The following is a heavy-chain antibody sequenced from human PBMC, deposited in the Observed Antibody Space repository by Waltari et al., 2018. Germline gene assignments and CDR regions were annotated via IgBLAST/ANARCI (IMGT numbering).Heavy chain of an antibody. V-gene: IGHV4-30-2*01. J-gene: IGHJ5*02. D-gene: IGHD2-15*01. CDR2: IYHSGST. Sequence: QLQLQESGSGLVKPSQTLSLTCAVSGGSISSGGYSWSWIRQPPGKGLEWIGYIYHSGSTYYNPSLKSRVTISVDRSKNQFSLKLSSVTAADTAVYYCARARSIVVVVAATPIGAWFDPWGQGTLVTVSS. CDR1: GGSISSGGYS. CDR3: ARARSIVVVVAATPIGAWFDP.